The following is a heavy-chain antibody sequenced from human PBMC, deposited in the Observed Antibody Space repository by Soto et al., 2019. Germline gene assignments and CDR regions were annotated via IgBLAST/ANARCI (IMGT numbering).Heavy chain of an antibody. V-gene: IGHV5-51*01. CDR2: IYPGDSDT. CDR1: GYNFATYW. Sequence: HGESLKISCKGSGYNFATYWIAWVRQLPGKGPEWMGIIYPGDSDTSYSPSFQGQVTISVDKSISTAYLQWNSLKASDTAMYYCARRGYSYGLDVWGQGTKVTVSS. J-gene: IGHJ6*02. D-gene: IGHD5-18*01. CDR3: ARRGYSYGLDV.